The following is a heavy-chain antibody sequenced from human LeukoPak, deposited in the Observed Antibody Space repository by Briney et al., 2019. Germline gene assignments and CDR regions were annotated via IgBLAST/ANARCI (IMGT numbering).Heavy chain of an antibody. D-gene: IGHD5-18*01. V-gene: IGHV3-7*01. Sequence: AGSLTLSCPPYRFSFSAYPMGWVRRAPGNGREWVANIKQDGSEKYYADSVTGRFTISRDNAKNSLYLQMNSLRVEDTAVYYCARDGPGRYTAMLDCWGQGTLVTVSS. CDR2: IKQDGSEK. CDR3: ARDGPGRYTAMLDC. CDR1: RFSFSAYP. J-gene: IGHJ4*02.